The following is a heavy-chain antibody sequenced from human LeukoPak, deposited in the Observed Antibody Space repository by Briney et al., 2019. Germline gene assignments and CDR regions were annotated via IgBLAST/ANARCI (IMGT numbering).Heavy chain of an antibody. V-gene: IGHV3-21*01. D-gene: IGHD3-10*01. CDR1: GFTFSSYS. CDR2: ISSSSSYI. CDR3: AKVLRITMVRGDWFDP. Sequence: GGSLRLSCAASGFTFSSYSMNWVRQAPGKGLEWVSSISSSSSYIYYADSVKGRFTISRDNAKNSLYLQMNSLRAEDTAVYYCAKVLRITMVRGDWFDPWGQGTLVTVSS. J-gene: IGHJ5*02.